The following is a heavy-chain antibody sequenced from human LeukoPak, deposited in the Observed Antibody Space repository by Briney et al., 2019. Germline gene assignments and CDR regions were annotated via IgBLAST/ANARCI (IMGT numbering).Heavy chain of an antibody. CDR3: ARVGDSSVYYYSFDFQH. D-gene: IGHD3-22*01. CDR2: IIPIFGTA. CDR1: GGTFSSYA. J-gene: IGHJ1*01. Sequence: SVKVSCKASGGTFSSYAISWVRQAPGQGLEWMGRIIPIFGTANYAQKFQGRVTITTDESTSTAYMELSSLRSEDTAVYYCARVGDSSVYYYSFDFQHWGQGTLVTVSS. V-gene: IGHV1-69*05.